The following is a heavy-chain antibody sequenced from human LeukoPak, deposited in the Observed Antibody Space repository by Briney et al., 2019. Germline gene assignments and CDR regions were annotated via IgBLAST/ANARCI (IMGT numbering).Heavy chain of an antibody. CDR2: INPNSGGT. CDR3: ARAPRYCTNGVCSEN. Sequence: ASVKVSCEASGYTFTGYYMHWVRQAPGQGLEWMGRINPNSGGTNYAQKFQGRVTMTRDTSISTAYMELSRLRSDDTAVYYCARAPRYCTNGVCSENWGQGTLVTVSS. V-gene: IGHV1-2*06. CDR1: GYTFTGYY. J-gene: IGHJ4*02. D-gene: IGHD2-8*01.